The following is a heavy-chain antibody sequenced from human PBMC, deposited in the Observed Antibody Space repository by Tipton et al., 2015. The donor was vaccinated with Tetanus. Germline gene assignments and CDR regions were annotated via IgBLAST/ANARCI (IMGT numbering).Heavy chain of an antibody. CDR1: GASFSSGDYY. CDR3: ARAAGFLGLTHDF. J-gene: IGHJ4*02. CDR2: IYQTGTT. D-gene: IGHD2/OR15-2a*01. Sequence: LRLSCTASGASFSSGDYYWSWIRKPPGKDLEWFGYIYQTGTTYYNPSLKGRVTISMDRSNTQFSLRLDSLTAADTAVYYCARAAGFLGLTHDFWGRGTLVSVSS. V-gene: IGHV4-30-4*01.